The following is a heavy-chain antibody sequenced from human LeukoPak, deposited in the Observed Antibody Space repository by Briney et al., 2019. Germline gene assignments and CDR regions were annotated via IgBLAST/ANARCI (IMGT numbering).Heavy chain of an antibody. CDR2: INPNSGGT. CDR3: ARGLTYSSSSGHFD. J-gene: IGHJ4*02. V-gene: IGHV1-2*02. CDR1: GYTFTGYY. Sequence: GASVKVSCKASGYTFTGYYMHWVRQAPGQGLEWMGWINPNSGGTNYAQKFQGRVTMTRDTSISTAYMELSRLRSDDTAVYYCARGLTYSSSSGHFDWGQGTLVTVSS. D-gene: IGHD6-6*01.